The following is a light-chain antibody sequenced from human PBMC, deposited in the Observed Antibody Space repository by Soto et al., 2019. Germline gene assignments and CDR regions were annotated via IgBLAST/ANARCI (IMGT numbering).Light chain of an antibody. V-gene: IGLV4-69*01. CDR1: SGHSSYA. J-gene: IGLJ1*01. Sequence: QPVLTQSPSASASLGASVKLTCTLSSGHSSYAIAWHQQQPEKGPRYLMKLNSDGSHSKGDGIPDRFSGSSSGAERYLTISSLQSEDEADYYCQTWGTGIHFGTGTKVTVL. CDR3: QTWGTGIH. CDR2: LNSDGSH.